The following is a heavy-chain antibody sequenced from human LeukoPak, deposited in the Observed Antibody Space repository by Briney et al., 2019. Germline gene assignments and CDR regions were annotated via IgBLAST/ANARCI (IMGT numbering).Heavy chain of an antibody. CDR3: AKQSIVVVITGIDY. CDR2: ISGSGGST. D-gene: IGHD3-22*01. V-gene: IGHV3-23*01. Sequence: PGGSLRLSCVASGFTFSSYAMSWVRQAPGKGLEWVSAISGSGGSTYYADSVKGRFTISRDNSKNTLYLQMSSLRAEDTAVYYCAKQSIVVVITGIDYWGQGTLVTVSS. CDR1: GFTFSSYA. J-gene: IGHJ4*02.